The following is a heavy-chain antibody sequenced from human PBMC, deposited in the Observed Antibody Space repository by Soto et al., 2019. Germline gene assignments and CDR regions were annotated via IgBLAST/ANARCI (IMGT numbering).Heavy chain of an antibody. V-gene: IGHV3-74*01. CDR2: INSDGSST. CDR1: GFTFSSYW. J-gene: IGHJ4*02. CDR3: VRTSLVVAAATREDY. D-gene: IGHD2-15*01. Sequence: GGSLRLSCAASGFTFSSYWMHWVRQAPGKGLVWVSRINSDGSSTSYADSVKGLFTISRDNAKNTLYLQMNSLRAEDTAVYYCVRTSLVVAAATREDYWGQGTLVTVPQ.